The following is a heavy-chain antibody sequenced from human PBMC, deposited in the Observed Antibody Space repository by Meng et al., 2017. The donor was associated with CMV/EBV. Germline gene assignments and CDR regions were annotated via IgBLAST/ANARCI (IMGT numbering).Heavy chain of an antibody. CDR1: GYTFTNYA. CDR2: MNPNSGNT. J-gene: IGHJ6*02. V-gene: IGHV1-8*02. Sequence: ASVKVSCKASGYTFTNYAMNWVRQAPGQGLEWMGWMNPNSGNTGYAQKFQGRVTMTRNTSISTAYMELSSLRSEDTAVYYCAREGRGYSYGYYYYYGMDVWGQGTTVTVSS. D-gene: IGHD5-18*01. CDR3: AREGRGYSYGYYYYYGMDV.